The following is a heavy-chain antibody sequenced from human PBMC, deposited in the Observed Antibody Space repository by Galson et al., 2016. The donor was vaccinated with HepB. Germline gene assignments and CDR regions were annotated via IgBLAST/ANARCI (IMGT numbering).Heavy chain of an antibody. D-gene: IGHD4-17*01. V-gene: IGHV4-31*03. Sequence: TLSLTCTVSGGSISSAGYYWSWVRQHPGKGLKWIGYIFYTGHTYYNPPLQSRVSISADTSKNQFSRKLSSVTAADTAMYYCARVEHDYGERNFDYWGQGILVTVSS. CDR1: GGSISSAGYY. CDR2: IFYTGHT. CDR3: ARVEHDYGERNFDY. J-gene: IGHJ4*02.